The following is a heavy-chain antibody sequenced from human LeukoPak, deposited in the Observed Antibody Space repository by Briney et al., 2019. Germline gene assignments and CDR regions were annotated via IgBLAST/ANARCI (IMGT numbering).Heavy chain of an antibody. V-gene: IGHV1-2*02. Sequence: ASVKVSCKASGYTFTGYYMHWVRQAPGQGLEWMGWINPNSGGTNYAQKFQGRVTMTRDTSISTAYMELSRLGSDDTAVYYCARGASWYDWFDPWGQGTLVTVSS. CDR3: ARGASWYDWFDP. D-gene: IGHD6-13*01. CDR2: INPNSGGT. J-gene: IGHJ5*02. CDR1: GYTFTGYY.